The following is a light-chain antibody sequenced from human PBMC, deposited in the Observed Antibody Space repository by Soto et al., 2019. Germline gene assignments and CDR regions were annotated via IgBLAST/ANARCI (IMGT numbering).Light chain of an antibody. V-gene: IGLV2-14*01. J-gene: IGLJ1*01. CDR2: EVS. CDR3: SSYTITTSLV. Sequence: QSAPTQPASVSGSPGQSITISCIGTSSDIGAYKYVSWYQQHPGKAPKLMIYEVSNRPSGVSNRFSGSKSANTASLTISGLQADDEADYYCSSYTITTSLVFGTGTKVTVL. CDR1: SSDIGAYKY.